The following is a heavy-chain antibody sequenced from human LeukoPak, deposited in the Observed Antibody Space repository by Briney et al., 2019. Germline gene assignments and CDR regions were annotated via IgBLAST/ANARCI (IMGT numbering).Heavy chain of an antibody. Sequence: SGGXXWSWIRQHPGKGLEWIGYIYYSGSTYYNPSLKSRVTISVDTSKNQFSLKLSSVTAADTAVYYCARDKVVGATRAFDIWGQGTMVTVSS. J-gene: IGHJ3*02. V-gene: IGHV4-31*02. CDR2: IYYSGST. CDR3: ARDKVVGATRAFDI. D-gene: IGHD1-26*01. CDR1: SGGXX.